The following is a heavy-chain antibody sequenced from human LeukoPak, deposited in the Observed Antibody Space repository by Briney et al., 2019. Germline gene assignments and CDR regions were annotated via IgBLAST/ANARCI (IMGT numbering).Heavy chain of an antibody. Sequence: GASVKVSCKAFGYTFTSYDINWVRQATGQGLEWMGWMNPNSGNTGYAQKFQGRVTITRNTSISTAYMELSSLRSEDTAVYYCARWFGSSSSSSESLDVWGKGTTVTVSS. D-gene: IGHD6-6*01. J-gene: IGHJ6*04. CDR2: MNPNSGNT. V-gene: IGHV1-8*03. CDR1: GYTFTSYD. CDR3: ARWFGSSSSSSESLDV.